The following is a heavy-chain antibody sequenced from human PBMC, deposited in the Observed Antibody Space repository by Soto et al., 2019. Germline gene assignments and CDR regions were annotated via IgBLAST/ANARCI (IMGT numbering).Heavy chain of an antibody. Sequence: SETLSLTCTVSGGSISSYYWSWIRQPPGKGLEWIGYIYYSGSTNYNPSLKSRVTISVDTSKNQFSLKLSSVTAADTAVYYCARLGYCSSTSCYYYYYMDVWGKGTTVTVYS. V-gene: IGHV4-59*08. CDR2: IYYSGST. D-gene: IGHD2-2*03. J-gene: IGHJ6*03. CDR1: GGSISSYY. CDR3: ARLGYCSSTSCYYYYYMDV.